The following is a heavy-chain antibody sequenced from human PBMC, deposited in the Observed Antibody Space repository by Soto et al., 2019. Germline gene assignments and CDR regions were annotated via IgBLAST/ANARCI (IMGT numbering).Heavy chain of an antibody. CDR2: IIPIFGTA. D-gene: IGHD2-8*01. V-gene: IGHV1-69*13. CDR3: ARHYCTNGVCYTMGVSYYYYCMDV. J-gene: IGHJ6*02. CDR1: GGTFSSYA. Sequence: SVKVSCKASGGTFSSYAISWVRQAPGQGLEWMGGIIPIFGTANYAQKFQGRVTITADESTSTAYMELSSLRSEDTAVYYCARHYCTNGVCYTMGVSYYYYCMDVWGQGTTVTVSS.